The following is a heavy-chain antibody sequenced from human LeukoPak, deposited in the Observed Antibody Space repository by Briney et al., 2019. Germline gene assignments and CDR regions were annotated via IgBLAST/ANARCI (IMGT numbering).Heavy chain of an antibody. CDR1: GFTVSSNS. J-gene: IGHJ4*02. CDR2: IYSDNT. Sequence: PGGSLRLSCTVSGFTVSSNSMSWVRQAPGKGLEWVSFIYSDNTHYSDSVKGRFTISRDNSKNTLYLQVNSLRAEDTAVYCCARRAGAYSHPYDYWGQGTLVIVSS. D-gene: IGHD4/OR15-4a*01. CDR3: ARRAGAYSHPYDY. V-gene: IGHV3-53*01.